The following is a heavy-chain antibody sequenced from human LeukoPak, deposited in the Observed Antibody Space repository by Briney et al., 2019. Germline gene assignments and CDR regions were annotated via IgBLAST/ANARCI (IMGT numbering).Heavy chain of an antibody. J-gene: IGHJ4*02. Sequence: GGSLRLSCAASGFTFSSYSMHWVRQAPGKGLEWVSSISSTSSYIYYADSVKGRFTISRDNSKNSLYLQMNGLRAEDTAVYYCVCYYYDSSGYYFEYWGQGTLVTVSS. CDR1: GFTFSSYS. CDR2: ISSTSSYI. CDR3: VCYYYDSSGYYFEY. D-gene: IGHD3-22*01. V-gene: IGHV3-21*01.